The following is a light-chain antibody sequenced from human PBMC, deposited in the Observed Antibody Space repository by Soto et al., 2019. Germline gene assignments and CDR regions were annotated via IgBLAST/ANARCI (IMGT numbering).Light chain of an antibody. CDR2: TAS. Sequence: DIQMTQSPSSVSASVGDRVTITCRASQGVGTWLAWFQQKPGEAPRLLIYTASTLHSGVPSRFSGSGSGIDFTLTITSLQPEDFATYYCQQGDSFPLTFGGGTKVEVK. J-gene: IGKJ4*01. V-gene: IGKV1-12*01. CDR3: QQGDSFPLT. CDR1: QGVGTW.